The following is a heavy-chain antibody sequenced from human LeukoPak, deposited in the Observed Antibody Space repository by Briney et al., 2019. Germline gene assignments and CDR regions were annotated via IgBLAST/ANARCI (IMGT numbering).Heavy chain of an antibody. CDR2: ISGIGYST. CDR1: GFTFSSYW. D-gene: IGHD2-15*01. V-gene: IGHV3-23*01. J-gene: IGHJ6*03. CDR3: AKERYCSGGSCLGYMDV. Sequence: GGSLRLSCAASGFTFSSYWMHWVRQAPGKGLEWVSAISGIGYSTYYADSVKGRFTISRDNSKNTLYLQMNSLRAEDTAVYYCAKERYCSGGSCLGYMDVWGKGTTVTVSS.